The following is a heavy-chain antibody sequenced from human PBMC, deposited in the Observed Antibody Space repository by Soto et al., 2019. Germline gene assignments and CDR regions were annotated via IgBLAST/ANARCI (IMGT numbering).Heavy chain of an antibody. D-gene: IGHD3-3*01. J-gene: IGHJ5*02. Sequence: EVQLVESGGGLVKPGGSLRLSCAASGFTFSSYSMNWVRQAPGKGLEWVSSISSSSSYIYYADSVKGRFTISRDNAKNSLYLQMNSLRDEDTAVYYCARSLYDFWSGYYGWFDPWGQGTLVTVSS. V-gene: IGHV3-21*01. CDR3: ARSLYDFWSGYYGWFDP. CDR2: ISSSSSYI. CDR1: GFTFSSYS.